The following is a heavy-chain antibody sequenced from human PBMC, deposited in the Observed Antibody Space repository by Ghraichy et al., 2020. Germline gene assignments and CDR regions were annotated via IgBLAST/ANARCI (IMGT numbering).Heavy chain of an antibody. CDR1: GGSISSSSYY. CDR3: ASRPYSSSWYGNYYFDY. Sequence: SETLSLTCTVSGGSISSSSYYWGWIRQPPGKGLEWIGSIYYSGSTYYNPSLKSRVTISVDTSKNQFSLKLSSVTAADTAVYYCASRPYSSSWYGNYYFDYWGQGTLVTVSS. V-gene: IGHV4-39*01. D-gene: IGHD6-13*01. CDR2: IYYSGST. J-gene: IGHJ4*02.